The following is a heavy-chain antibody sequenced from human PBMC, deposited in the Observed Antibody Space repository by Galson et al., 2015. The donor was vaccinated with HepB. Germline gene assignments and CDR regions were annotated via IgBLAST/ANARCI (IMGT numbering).Heavy chain of an antibody. J-gene: IGHJ4*02. Sequence: SLRLSCAASGFTFSNYAMSWVRQAPGKGLQWVSAISGSGTNTFYSDSVMGRFTISRDNSKNTLYLQMNSLRAEDTAVYYCAKELPKISGSYYSHYWGQGTLVTVSS. CDR3: AKELPKISGSYYSHY. D-gene: IGHD1-26*01. V-gene: IGHV3-23*01. CDR1: GFTFSNYA. CDR2: ISGSGTNT.